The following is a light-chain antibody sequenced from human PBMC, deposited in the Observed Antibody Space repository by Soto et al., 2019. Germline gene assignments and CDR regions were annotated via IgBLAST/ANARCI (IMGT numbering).Light chain of an antibody. CDR3: QQYGSSPRYT. CDR2: GAS. Sequence: IVLTQSPGTLSLSPGERATLSCRASQSVSSSYLAWYQQKPGQAPRLLIYGASSRSTGIPDRFSGSGSETDFTLTSSRLEPEEFAVYYCQQYGSSPRYTFGQGTKLEIK. V-gene: IGKV3-20*01. J-gene: IGKJ2*01. CDR1: QSVSSSY.